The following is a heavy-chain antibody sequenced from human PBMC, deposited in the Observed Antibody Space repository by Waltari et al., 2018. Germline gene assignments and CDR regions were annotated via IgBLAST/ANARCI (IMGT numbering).Heavy chain of an antibody. D-gene: IGHD6-6*01. J-gene: IGHJ6*02. CDR1: GGSFSVYY. V-gene: IGHV4-34*01. Sequence: QVQLQQWGAGLLRPSETLSLTCAVYGGSFSVYYCSWIRQPPGKGLEWIGEVNYYGRTNYNPSLKIRVTISVDRSKKQFSLKVTSVTAADTALYCCAGVAPIVPYYGLNVWGQGTTVAVSS. CDR3: AGVAPIVPYYGLNV. CDR2: VNYYGRT.